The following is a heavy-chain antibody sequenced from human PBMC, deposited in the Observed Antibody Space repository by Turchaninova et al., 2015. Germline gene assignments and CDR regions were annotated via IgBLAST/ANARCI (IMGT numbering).Heavy chain of an antibody. J-gene: IGHJ4*02. Sequence: QVQLQQWGAGRLRPSETLAPTCDVHGGYFRGYYVSWVRQPPGKGLEWIGEINHSGSTNYNPSLKSRGTISVDTSKNQFSLKLSSVTAADTAVYYCTRGRRDGGSGSYYFDYWGQGTLVTVSS. CDR2: INHSGST. V-gene: IGHV4-34*01. CDR3: TRGRRDGGSGSYYFDY. D-gene: IGHD3-10*01. CDR1: GGYFRGYY.